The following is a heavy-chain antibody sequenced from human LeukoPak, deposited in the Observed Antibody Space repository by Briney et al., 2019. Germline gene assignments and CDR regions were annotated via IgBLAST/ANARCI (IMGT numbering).Heavy chain of an antibody. CDR3: GRDRGNNWNDVRWCDP. CDR1: GYSISSGYL. V-gene: IGHV4-38-2*02. Sequence: PSGTLSLTCAVSGYSISSGYLWGLVRPPPGKGLEWIGSIYHSGSTYYNPSLKSRVTISVDTSKNQFSLKLSSVTAADTAVYYCGRDRGNNWNDVRWCDPGGQGTLVTVSS. J-gene: IGHJ5*02. D-gene: IGHD1-1*01. CDR2: IYHSGST.